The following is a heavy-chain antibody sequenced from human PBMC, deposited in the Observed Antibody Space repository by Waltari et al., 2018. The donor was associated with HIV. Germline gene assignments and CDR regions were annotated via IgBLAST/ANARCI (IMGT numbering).Heavy chain of an antibody. J-gene: IGHJ4*02. V-gene: IGHV1-69*18. CDR3: ARGRDGSSARSSFDY. D-gene: IGHD5-12*01. Sequence: QVQLVQSGAEVKKRGSSVTVSCKASGGTFSTSGISWVRQAPGQGLEWMGNIIPFFGTGNYAQKFQGRVTITADQSTSTAYMELSSLRSEDTAFYYCARGRDGSSARSSFDYWGQGTLVTVSS. CDR2: IIPFFGTG. CDR1: GGTFSTSG.